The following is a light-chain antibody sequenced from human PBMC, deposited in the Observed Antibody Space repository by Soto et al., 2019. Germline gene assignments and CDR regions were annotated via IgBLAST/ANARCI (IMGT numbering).Light chain of an antibody. CDR2: EVS. J-gene: IGLJ1*01. CDR3: FSFTTDWTHV. Sequence: QSALTQRASVSGSPGQSITISCTGSSSDIGAYNYASWFQQYPGKAPKLIISEVSNRPSGVSNRFSGSKSGTAASLTISGLQTEDEADYFCFSFTTDWTHVFGTGTKVTVL. V-gene: IGLV2-14*01. CDR1: SSDIGAYNY.